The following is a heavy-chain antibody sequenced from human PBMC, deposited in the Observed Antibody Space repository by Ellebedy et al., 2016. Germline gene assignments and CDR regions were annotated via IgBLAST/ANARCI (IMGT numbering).Heavy chain of an antibody. J-gene: IGHJ4*02. CDR1: GYTFTGYY. D-gene: IGHD3-22*01. CDR3: ARVGDSSGSSDY. V-gene: IGHV1-2*02. CDR2: INPNSGGT. Sequence: ASVKVSCKASGYTFTGYYMHWVRQAPGQGLEWMGWINPNSGGTNYAQKLQGRVTMTTDTSTSTAYMELRSLRSDDTAVYYCARVGDSSGSSDYWGQGTLVTVSS.